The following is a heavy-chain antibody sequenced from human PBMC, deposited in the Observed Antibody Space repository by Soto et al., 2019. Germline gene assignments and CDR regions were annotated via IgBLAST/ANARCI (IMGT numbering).Heavy chain of an antibody. J-gene: IGHJ4*02. CDR2: INSDGGSS. Sequence: GGSLRLSCAASGFSFRSYWMHWVRQAPGKGLVWVSRINSDGGSSTYADSVKGRFTISRDNAKNTLYLQMNSLRAEDTAVYYCARESEDLTSNFDYWGQGTLVTVSS. V-gene: IGHV3-74*01. CDR3: ARESEDLTSNFDY. CDR1: GFSFRSYW.